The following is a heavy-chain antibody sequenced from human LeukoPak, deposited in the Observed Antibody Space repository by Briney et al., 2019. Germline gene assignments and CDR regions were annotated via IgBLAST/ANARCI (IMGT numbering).Heavy chain of an antibody. Sequence: GASVTVSCKASGGTFSSYAISWVRQAPGQGLEWMGGIIPIFGTANYAQKFQGRVTITADESTSTAYMELSSLRSEDTAVYYCARDAADKTYYYDSSGYYFDYWGQGTLVTVSS. CDR3: ARDAADKTYYYDSSGYYFDY. CDR1: GGTFSSYA. CDR2: IIPIFGTA. J-gene: IGHJ4*02. V-gene: IGHV1-69*13. D-gene: IGHD3-22*01.